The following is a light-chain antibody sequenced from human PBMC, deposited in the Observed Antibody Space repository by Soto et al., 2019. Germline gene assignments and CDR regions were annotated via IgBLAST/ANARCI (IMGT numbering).Light chain of an antibody. J-gene: IGKJ1*01. Sequence: EIVLTQSPATLSVSPGERATLSCRTSQSVGSNLAWYQQKPGQAPRLLIYGAFIRAPGFPVTFRGTGSGSEFTLTISSLQSEDGALYYCQQSYSTPWTFGQGTKVEIK. CDR3: QQSYSTPWT. CDR2: GAF. CDR1: QSVGSN. V-gene: IGKV3-15*01.